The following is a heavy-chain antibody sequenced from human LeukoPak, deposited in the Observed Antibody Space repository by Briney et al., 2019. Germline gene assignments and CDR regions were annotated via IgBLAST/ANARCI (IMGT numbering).Heavy chain of an antibody. CDR2: IYTSGST. CDR1: GGSISSSSYY. J-gene: IGHJ6*03. D-gene: IGHD2-15*01. Sequence: SETLSLTCTVSGGSISSSSYYWSWIRQPAGKGLEWIGRIYTSGSTNYNPSLKSRVTMSVDTSKNQFSLKLSSVTAADTAVYYCASYFCSGGSCYPGGAPSGLFWRGMDYYYYYMDVWGKGTTVTVSS. CDR3: ASYFCSGGSCYPGGAPSGLFWRGMDYYYYYMDV. V-gene: IGHV4-61*02.